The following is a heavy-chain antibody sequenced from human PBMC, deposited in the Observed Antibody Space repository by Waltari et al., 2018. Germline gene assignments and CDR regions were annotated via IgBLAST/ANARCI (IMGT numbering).Heavy chain of an antibody. D-gene: IGHD2-15*01. V-gene: IGHV1-18*01. CDR2: VSAYTQGT. CDR3: ARDRDYSSGAPPAF. J-gene: IGHJ4*02. CDR1: GYTFDTYG. Sequence: QVQLVQSENEVRKPGASVRISCKSSGYTFDTYGISWMRQAPGQALEWVGWVSAYTQGTVYAEKLQGRVTMTTDKSTATVYLDIRNLGSDDSAVYFCARDRDYSSGAPPAFWGQGTQVTVSS.